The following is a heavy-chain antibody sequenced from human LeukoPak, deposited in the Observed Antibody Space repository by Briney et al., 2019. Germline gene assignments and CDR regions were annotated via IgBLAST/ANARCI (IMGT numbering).Heavy chain of an antibody. J-gene: IGHJ4*02. CDR3: AKDLLRSSLAGIQGD. D-gene: IGHD6-19*01. Sequence: PGGSLRLSCAASGFTFIYYAMNWVRQAPAKGLEGVSGTGSGGSTYYADSVKGRFTISRDNSKNTLYLQMNSLIAGDTAVYFCAKDLLRSSLAGIQGDWGQGTLVTVSS. CDR1: GFTFIYYA. CDR2: TGSGGST. V-gene: IGHV3-23*01.